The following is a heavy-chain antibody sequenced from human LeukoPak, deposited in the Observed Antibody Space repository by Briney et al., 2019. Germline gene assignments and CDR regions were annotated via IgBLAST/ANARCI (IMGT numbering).Heavy chain of an antibody. CDR1: GFTFSSYW. D-gene: IGHD2-2*01. V-gene: IGHV3-7*01. Sequence: GGSLRLSCAASGFTFSSYWMSWVRQAPGKGLEWVANIKQDGSEKYYVDSVKGRFTISRDNAKNSLYLQMNSLRAEDTAVYYCARVSPRDCSSTSCYPNDAFDIWGQGTMVTVSS. CDR3: ARVSPRDCSSTSCYPNDAFDI. CDR2: IKQDGSEK. J-gene: IGHJ3*02.